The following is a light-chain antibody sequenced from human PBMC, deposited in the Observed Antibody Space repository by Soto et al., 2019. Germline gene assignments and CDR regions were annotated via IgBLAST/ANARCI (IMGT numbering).Light chain of an antibody. CDR3: SSYASSSTDV. CDR1: SSDVGGYNY. CDR2: DVS. Sequence: QSVLTQPASVSGSPGQSIIISCTGTSSDVGGYNYVSWYQQHPGKAPKLMLYDVSNRPSGVSNRFSGSKSGNSASLTISGLQAEDEADYYCSSYASSSTDVFGTGTKLTVL. J-gene: IGLJ1*01. V-gene: IGLV2-14*03.